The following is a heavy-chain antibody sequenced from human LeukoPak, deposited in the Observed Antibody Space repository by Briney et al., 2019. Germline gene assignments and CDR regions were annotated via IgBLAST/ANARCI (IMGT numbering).Heavy chain of an antibody. CDR1: GFTFSCYA. Sequence: GSLRLSCAASGFTFSCYAMSWVRQAPGKGLEWVSAISGSGGSTYYADSVKGRFTISRDNSKNTLYLQMDSLRAEDTAVYYCAGEPVPGGVDPWGQGTLVTVSS. CDR2: ISGSGGST. CDR3: AGEPVPGGVDP. D-gene: IGHD2-21*01. V-gene: IGHV3-23*01. J-gene: IGHJ5*02.